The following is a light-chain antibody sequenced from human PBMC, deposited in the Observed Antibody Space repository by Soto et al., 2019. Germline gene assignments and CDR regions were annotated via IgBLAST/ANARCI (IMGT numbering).Light chain of an antibody. CDR1: QGISSW. CDR2: PAS. CDR3: QQANTFPFT. J-gene: IGKJ4*01. V-gene: IGKV1D-12*01. Sequence: DIQMTQSPSSVSASVGDRVTITCRASQGISSWLAWYQQKPGKAPKLLIYPASNLQSGVPSRFSGRGSGTHFTLTISSLQPEDFAAYFCQQANTFPFTFGGGTKVEIK.